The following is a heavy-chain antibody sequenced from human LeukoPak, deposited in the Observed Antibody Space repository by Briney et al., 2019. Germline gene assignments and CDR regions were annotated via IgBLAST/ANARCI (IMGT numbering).Heavy chain of an antibody. CDR3: ARDWSITMVRGVIDY. CDR1: GGSISSSSYY. D-gene: IGHD3-10*01. Sequence: PSETLSLTCTVSGGSISSSSYYWGWIRQPPGKGLEWIGSIYYSGSTYYNPSLKSRVTISVDTSKNQFSLKLSSVTAADTAVYYCARDWSITMVRGVIDYWGQGTLVTVSS. V-gene: IGHV4-39*07. CDR2: IYYSGST. J-gene: IGHJ4*02.